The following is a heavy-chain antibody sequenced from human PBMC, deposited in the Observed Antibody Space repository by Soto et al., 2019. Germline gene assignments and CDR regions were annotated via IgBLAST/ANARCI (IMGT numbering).Heavy chain of an antibody. CDR1: GYTLTELS. CDR2: FDPEDGET. Sequence: ASVKVSCKVSGYTLTELSMHWVRQAPGKGLEWMGGFDPEDGETIYAQKFQGRVTMTEYTSTDTAYMELSSLRSEDTAVYYCATGANYYDSSGYNSFDYWGQGTLVTVSS. J-gene: IGHJ4*02. D-gene: IGHD3-22*01. V-gene: IGHV1-24*01. CDR3: ATGANYYDSSGYNSFDY.